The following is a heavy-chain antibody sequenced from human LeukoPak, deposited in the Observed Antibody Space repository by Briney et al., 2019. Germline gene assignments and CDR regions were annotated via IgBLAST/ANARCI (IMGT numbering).Heavy chain of an antibody. Sequence: SETLSLTCTVYDGSNSSYYWSWIRQPAGKGLELVAFINTSGSTNANPSLKSRVTISVDTSKNQVSMILTSVTAADTAVYYCARSRSYGAYIVFFSDWGQGTLVTVSS. CDR2: INTSGST. J-gene: IGHJ4*02. CDR1: DGSNSSYY. CDR3: ARSRSYGAYIVFFSD. D-gene: IGHD4-17*01. V-gene: IGHV4-59*10.